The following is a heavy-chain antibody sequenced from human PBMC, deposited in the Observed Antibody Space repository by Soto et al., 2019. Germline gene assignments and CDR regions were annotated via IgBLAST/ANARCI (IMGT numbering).Heavy chain of an antibody. V-gene: IGHV3-21*06. CDR2: ISGTGTFI. Sequence: EVQLVESGGGLVKPGGSLRLSCAASGFTFSRHSMNWVRQAPGKGLEWVSCISGTGTFIYYSDSVKGRFTISRDDAKSSLYLQTNSLTAEDTAVYYCARGSVIDTGDALDIWGPGTMVTVS. CDR1: GFTFSRHS. D-gene: IGHD2-21*01. CDR3: ARGSVIDTGDALDI. J-gene: IGHJ3*02.